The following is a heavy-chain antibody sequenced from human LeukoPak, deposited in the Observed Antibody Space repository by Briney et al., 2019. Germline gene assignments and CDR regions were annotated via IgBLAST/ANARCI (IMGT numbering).Heavy chain of an antibody. D-gene: IGHD6-13*01. CDR3: ARAGSSWYFPFDY. Sequence: GASVKVTCKSSGYTFTVNYMHWMRQPPGQGLERMGWINPNSGGTNYAQKFQGRVTMTRDTSISTAYMELSRLRSDDTAVYYCARAGSSWYFPFDYWGQGTLVTVSS. CDR2: INPNSGGT. CDR1: GYTFTVNY. J-gene: IGHJ4*02. V-gene: IGHV1-2*02.